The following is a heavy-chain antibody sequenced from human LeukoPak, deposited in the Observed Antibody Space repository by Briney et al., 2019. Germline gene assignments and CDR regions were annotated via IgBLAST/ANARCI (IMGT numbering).Heavy chain of an antibody. J-gene: IGHJ6*02. D-gene: IGHD3-10*01. Sequence: PSDTLYLTCTVSGDSITIRGNHWSRNPQDPGQGLEWSGNVYYTGSTNYNPSLKTRVTISIDTSENQFSLRLRSVTAADTAIYYCARHLFEASATYGPHYGMDVWGQGTMVTVSS. CDR1: GDSITIRGNH. V-gene: IGHV4-30-4*02. CDR2: VYYTGST. CDR3: ARHLFEASATYGPHYGMDV.